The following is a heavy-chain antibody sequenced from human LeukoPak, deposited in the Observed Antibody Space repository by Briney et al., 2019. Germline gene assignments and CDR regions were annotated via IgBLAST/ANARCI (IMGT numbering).Heavy chain of an antibody. J-gene: IGHJ4*02. CDR1: GYTFTDYY. CDR3: ARVLARYGNLDY. CDR2: INPDSGGT. Sequence: ASVKVSCKASGYTFTDYYIHVVGQAPGQGLEWMGWINPDSGGTNYTQKFQGRVTMARDTSISTAYLELNRLTSDDTAVYYCARVLARYGNLDYWGQGILVTVSS. V-gene: IGHV1-2*02. D-gene: IGHD1-14*01.